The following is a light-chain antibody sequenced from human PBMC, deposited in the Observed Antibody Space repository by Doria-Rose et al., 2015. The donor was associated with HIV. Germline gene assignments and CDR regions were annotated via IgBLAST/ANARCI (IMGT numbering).Light chain of an antibody. CDR2: WAS. J-gene: IGKJ1*01. Sequence: RSNHKKYFPWYQEKAGQPPTLLIYWASTRESGVPDRFSGSGSGTDFTLTISSLQAEDVAVYYCQQHFTTPRTVAQETKGES. CDR1: RSNHKKY. CDR3: QQHFTTPRT. V-gene: IGKV4-1*01.